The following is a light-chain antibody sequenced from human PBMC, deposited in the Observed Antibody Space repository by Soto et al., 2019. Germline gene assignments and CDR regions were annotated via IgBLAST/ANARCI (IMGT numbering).Light chain of an antibody. CDR2: EVT. Sequence: QSALTQPASVSGSPGQSITISCTGTSSDVGTYNLVSWYQHHPGKAPKLMIYEVTNRPSGVSDRFSGSKSGNTASLTISGLQAEDEADYYCCSYADSSTHVVFGGGTKLTVL. J-gene: IGLJ2*01. CDR1: SSDVGTYNL. V-gene: IGLV2-23*02. CDR3: CSYADSSTHVV.